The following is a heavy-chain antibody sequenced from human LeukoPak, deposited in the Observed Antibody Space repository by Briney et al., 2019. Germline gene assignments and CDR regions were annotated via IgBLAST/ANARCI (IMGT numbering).Heavy chain of an antibody. CDR2: INHSGST. CDR1: GFSFRTYT. CDR3: ARGRTVTTGINAFDI. V-gene: IGHV4-34*01. Sequence: GSLRLSCAASGFSFRTYTMNWVRQPPGKGLEWIGEINHSGSTNYNPSLKSRVTISVDTSKNQFSLKLSSVTAADTAVYYCARGRTVTTGINAFDIWGQGTMVTVSS. J-gene: IGHJ3*02. D-gene: IGHD4-17*01.